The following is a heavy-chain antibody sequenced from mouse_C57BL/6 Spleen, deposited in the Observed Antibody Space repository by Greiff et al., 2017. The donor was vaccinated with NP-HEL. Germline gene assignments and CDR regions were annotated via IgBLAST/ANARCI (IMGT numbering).Heavy chain of an antibody. V-gene: IGHV5-17*01. CDR1: GFTFSDYG. J-gene: IGHJ2*01. CDR3: ARDNNYYGSSYYFDY. Sequence: EVMLVESGGGLVKPGGSLKLSCAASGFTFSDYGMHWVRQAPEKGLEWVAYISSGSSTIYYADTVKGRFTISRDNAKNTLFLQMTSLRSEDTAMYYCARDNNYYGSSYYFDYWGQGTTLTVSS. D-gene: IGHD1-1*01. CDR2: ISSGSSTI.